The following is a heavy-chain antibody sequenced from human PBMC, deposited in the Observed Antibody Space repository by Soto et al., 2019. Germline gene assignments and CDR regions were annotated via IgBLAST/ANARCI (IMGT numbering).Heavy chain of an antibody. J-gene: IGHJ4*02. CDR2: ISSNGGST. Sequence: PGGSLRLSCAASGFTFGSYAMHWVRQAPGKGLEYVSAISSNGGSTYYANSVKGRFTISRDNSKNTLYLQMGSLRAEDMAVYYCAREVILGYWGQGTLVTVSS. CDR3: AREVILGY. CDR1: GFTFGSYA. V-gene: IGHV3-64*01. D-gene: IGHD2-15*01.